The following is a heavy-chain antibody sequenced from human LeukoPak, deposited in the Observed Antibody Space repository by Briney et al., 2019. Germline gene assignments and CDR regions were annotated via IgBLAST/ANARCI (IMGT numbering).Heavy chain of an antibody. CDR2: ISYSGRT. J-gene: IGHJ4*02. CDR3: ARRAYSSGYYYFDY. CDR1: GGSITRYY. Sequence: SETLSLTCTVAGGSITRYYWSWVRQQPGEGREWVGYISYSGRTNYNPSLRRRGTISGETSKNKFSWTLRAVATADRAGYYCARRAYSSGYYYFDYWGQGALVTVSS. D-gene: IGHD3-22*01. V-gene: IGHV4-59*01.